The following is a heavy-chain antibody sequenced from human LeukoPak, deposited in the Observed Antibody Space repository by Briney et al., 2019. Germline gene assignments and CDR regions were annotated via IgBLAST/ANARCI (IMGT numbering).Heavy chain of an antibody. CDR3: ARGPNKSDGGNSGSAWFDP. D-gene: IGHD4-23*01. V-gene: IGHV1-8*01. CDR1: GYTFTTYD. Sequence: ASVKVSCKASGYTFTTYDINWVRHATGQGLELMGWMNPNSGNTGYAQKFQGRVTMTRNTSISTAYMELSSLRSEDTAVYYCARGPNKSDGGNSGSAWFDPWGQGTLVTVSS. J-gene: IGHJ5*02. CDR2: MNPNSGNT.